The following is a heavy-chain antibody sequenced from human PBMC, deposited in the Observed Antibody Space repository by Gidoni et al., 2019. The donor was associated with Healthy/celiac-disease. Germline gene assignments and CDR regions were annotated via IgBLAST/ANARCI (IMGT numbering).Heavy chain of an antibody. CDR1: GGSISSYY. Sequence: QVQLQESGPGLVKPSETLSLTCTVSGGSISSYYWSWIRQPPGKGLEWIGYICYSGSTNYNPSLKSRVTISVDTSKNQFSLKLSSVTAADTAVYYCARGLGLRYFQHWGQGTLVTVSS. J-gene: IGHJ1*01. CDR2: ICYSGST. CDR3: ARGLGLRYFQH. V-gene: IGHV4-59*01. D-gene: IGHD3-3*02.